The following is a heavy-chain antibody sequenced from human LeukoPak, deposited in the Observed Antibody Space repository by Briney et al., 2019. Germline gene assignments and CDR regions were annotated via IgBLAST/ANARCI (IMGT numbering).Heavy chain of an antibody. Sequence: GGSLRLSCAASGFTFSSYSMNWVRQAPGKGLEWVSSISSSSSYIYYADSVKGRFTISRDNAKNSLYLQMNSLRAEDTAVYHCARGADSGYPYYYYYYMDVWGKGTTVTISS. CDR1: GFTFSSYS. CDR2: ISSSSSYI. J-gene: IGHJ6*03. D-gene: IGHD5-12*01. V-gene: IGHV3-21*01. CDR3: ARGADSGYPYYYYYYMDV.